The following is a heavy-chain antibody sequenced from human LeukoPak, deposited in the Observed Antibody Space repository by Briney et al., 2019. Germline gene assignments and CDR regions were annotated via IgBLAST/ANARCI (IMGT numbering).Heavy chain of an antibody. D-gene: IGHD5-12*01. V-gene: IGHV4-38-2*02. CDR3: ARLSGYGLHYYYHMDV. J-gene: IGHJ6*03. CDR1: GYSISSGYY. CDR2: IYYSGST. Sequence: SETLSLTCTVSGYSISSGYYWGWIRQPPGKGLEWIGSIYYSGSTYYNPSLKSRVTISVDTSKNQFSLKLSSVTAADTAVYYCARLSGYGLHYYYHMDVWGKGTTVTVSS.